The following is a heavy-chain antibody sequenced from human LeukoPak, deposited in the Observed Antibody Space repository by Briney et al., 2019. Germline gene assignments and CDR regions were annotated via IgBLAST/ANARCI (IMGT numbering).Heavy chain of an antibody. D-gene: IGHD3-9*01. Sequence: SETLSLTCAVYGGSCSGYYWSWIRQPPGKGLEWIGEINHSGSTNYNPSLKSRVTISVGTSENQFSLKLNSVTAADTAVYYCARRNILTEGEAFDIWGQGTMVTVSS. CDR2: INHSGST. J-gene: IGHJ3*02. V-gene: IGHV4-34*01. CDR3: ARRNILTEGEAFDI. CDR1: GGSCSGYY.